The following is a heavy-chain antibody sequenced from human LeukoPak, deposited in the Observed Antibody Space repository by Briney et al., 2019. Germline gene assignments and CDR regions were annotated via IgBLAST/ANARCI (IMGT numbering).Heavy chain of an antibody. CDR3: ARDRYYGSGSYYNVDY. D-gene: IGHD3-10*01. CDR2: IYSTGST. V-gene: IGHV4-4*07. CDR1: GDSINNYY. J-gene: IGHJ4*02. Sequence: SETLSLTCTVSGDSINNYYWSWIRQPAGRGLEWLGRIYSTGSTNYNPSLKSRVTMSVDTSKNQFSLKLSSVTAADTAVYYCARDRYYGSGSYYNVDYWGQGTLVTVSS.